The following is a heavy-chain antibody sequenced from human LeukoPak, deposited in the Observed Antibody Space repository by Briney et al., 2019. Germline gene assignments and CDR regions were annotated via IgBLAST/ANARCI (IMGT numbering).Heavy chain of an antibody. CDR3: ARDSTGWQADSFDI. J-gene: IGHJ3*02. D-gene: IGHD2-8*02. V-gene: IGHV3-7*01. CDR1: GFTFGNHR. Sequence: GGFLRLSCVASGFTFGNHRMSWVRQAPGKGLEWVADIKQDGGETYYADFVRGRFTISRDNGKNSLYLQMNSLRVEDTAVYFCARDSTGWQADSFDIWGQGTKVTVSA. CDR2: IKQDGGET.